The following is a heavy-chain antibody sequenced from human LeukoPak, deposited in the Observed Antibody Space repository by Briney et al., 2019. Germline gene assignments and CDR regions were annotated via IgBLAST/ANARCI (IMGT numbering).Heavy chain of an antibody. D-gene: IGHD2-15*01. CDR1: GFTFGDYA. V-gene: IGHV3-49*04. J-gene: IGHJ4*02. CDR3: TRDPNSGGNDY. CDR2: IRSKAYGGIT. Sequence: PGGSLRLSCTASGFTFGDYAMSWVRQAPGKGLEWVGFIRSKAYGGITEYAASVKGRFTISRDDSKSIAYLQMNSLKTEDTAVYYCTRDPNSGGNDYWGQGTLVTVSS.